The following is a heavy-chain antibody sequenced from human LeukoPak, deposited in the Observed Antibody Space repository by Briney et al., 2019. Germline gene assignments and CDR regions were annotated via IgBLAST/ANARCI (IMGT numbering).Heavy chain of an antibody. CDR3: ARLRYDFWSGWRFRNWFDP. J-gene: IGHJ5*02. D-gene: IGHD3-3*01. CDR1: GYSISSGYY. CDR2: IYHSGST. Sequence: PSETLSLTXAVSGYSISSGYYWGWIRQPPGKGLEGIGSIYHSGSTYYNPSLKSRVTISVDTSKNQFSLKLSSVTAADTAVYYCARLRYDFWSGWRFRNWFDPWGQGTLVTVSS. V-gene: IGHV4-38-2*01.